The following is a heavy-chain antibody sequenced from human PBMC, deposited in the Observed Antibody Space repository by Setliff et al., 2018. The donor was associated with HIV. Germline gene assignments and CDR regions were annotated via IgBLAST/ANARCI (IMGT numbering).Heavy chain of an antibody. V-gene: IGHV5-51*01. Sequence: LKISCQGSGYTFSTYWIAWVRQTPGKGMDWVGLIYPDTSDTKYRPSLQGQVAISADKSIATAYLQWNNLKASDTALYYCARLRHNRPWLVVNSPLDSWGQGTLVTVSS. D-gene: IGHD6-19*01. CDR2: IYPDTSDT. J-gene: IGHJ4*02. CDR1: GYTFSTYW. CDR3: ARLRHNRPWLVVNSPLDS.